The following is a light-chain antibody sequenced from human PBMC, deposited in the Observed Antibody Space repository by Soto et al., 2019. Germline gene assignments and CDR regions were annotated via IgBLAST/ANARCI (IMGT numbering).Light chain of an antibody. J-gene: IGKJ2*03. Sequence: DIQLTQSPSFLSASVGDRVTITCRASQGISSYLAWYQQKPGKAPKLLIYAASTLQSGVPSRFSGSRSGTEFTLTISSLQPEDFATYYCQQLNSYPYGFGQGTKLEIK. CDR3: QQLNSYPYG. CDR1: QGISSY. V-gene: IGKV1-9*01. CDR2: AAS.